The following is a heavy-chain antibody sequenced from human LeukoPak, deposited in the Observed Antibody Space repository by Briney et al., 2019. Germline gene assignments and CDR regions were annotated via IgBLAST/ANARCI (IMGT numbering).Heavy chain of an antibody. CDR3: ARDNGAFGGVVALGGMDV. CDR2: IFYSGST. CDR1: GGSINNYY. Sequence: SETLSLTCTVSGGSINNYYWSWIRQPPGKGLEWIGYIFYSGSTNHNPSLKSRVTVSVDTSKNQFSLKLSSVTAADSAVYYCARDNGAFGGVVALGGMDVWGQGTTVTVSS. J-gene: IGHJ6*02. D-gene: IGHD3-16*02. V-gene: IGHV4-59*01.